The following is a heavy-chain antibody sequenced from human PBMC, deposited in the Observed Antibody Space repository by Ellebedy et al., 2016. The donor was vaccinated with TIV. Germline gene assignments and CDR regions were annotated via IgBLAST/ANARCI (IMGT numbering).Heavy chain of an antibody. D-gene: IGHD4-11*01. Sequence: GESLKISCAASGFTFSDHNMGWVRQAPGKGLEWVGRIRNKANIYTTEYAASVRGRFTISRDDSKNSVYLQMNSLKTEDTAVYYCARAGAEVTRLCDYWGQGTLVTVSS. CDR2: IRNKANIYTT. CDR1: GFTFSDHN. V-gene: IGHV3-72*01. CDR3: ARAGAEVTRLCDY. J-gene: IGHJ4*02.